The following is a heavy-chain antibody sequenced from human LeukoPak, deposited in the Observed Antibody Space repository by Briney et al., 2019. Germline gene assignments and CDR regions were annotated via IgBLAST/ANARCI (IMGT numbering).Heavy chain of an antibody. CDR3: ARLGYSYEFDY. V-gene: IGHV5-51*01. Sequence: GESLKISCKGSGYRFTNERIGWVRQMPGRGLEWMGIIYPGDSDARYSPSSLGQVTISADKSISTAYLQWSNLKASDTAMYYCARLGYSYEFDYWGQGTLVTVSS. CDR2: IYPGDSDA. D-gene: IGHD5-18*01. J-gene: IGHJ4*02. CDR1: GYRFTNER.